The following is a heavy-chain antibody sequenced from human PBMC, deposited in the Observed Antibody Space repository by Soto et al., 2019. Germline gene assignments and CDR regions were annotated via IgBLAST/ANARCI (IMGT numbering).Heavy chain of an antibody. V-gene: IGHV4-30-4*01. CDR1: VGSISSGNYY. CDR2: ISYSGST. CDR3: ATMGTPATGLYFFDY. D-gene: IGHD2-15*01. Sequence: QVQLQESGPGLVKPSQTLSITCTVSVGSISSGNYYWSWIRQPPGKGLEWIGFISYSGSTYYSTSRKSRVTISVDTAKSPFSLNLSFVTAADTAVYYCATMGTPATGLYFFDYWGQGSLVTVSS. J-gene: IGHJ4*02.